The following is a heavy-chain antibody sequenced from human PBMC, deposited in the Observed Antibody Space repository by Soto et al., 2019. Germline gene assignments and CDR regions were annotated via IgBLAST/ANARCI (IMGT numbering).Heavy chain of an antibody. J-gene: IGHJ6*02. Sequence: HPGGSLRLSCAASGFTFSSYVMHWVRQAPGKGLEWVAVISYDGSYKYYADSVKGRFTISRDNSKHTLYLQMSSLRVEDTAVYYCAKDPDGYCSSTRCYTYHGLDVWGQGTTVTVSS. V-gene: IGHV3-30*18. CDR1: GFTFSSYV. CDR2: ISYDGSYK. D-gene: IGHD2-2*03. CDR3: AKDPDGYCSSTRCYTYHGLDV.